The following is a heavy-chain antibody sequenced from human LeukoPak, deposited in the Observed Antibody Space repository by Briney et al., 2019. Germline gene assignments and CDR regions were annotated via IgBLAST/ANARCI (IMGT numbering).Heavy chain of an antibody. CDR1: GFTFSSYW. J-gene: IGHJ4*02. CDR3: ASANDYGGNPLVEY. D-gene: IGHD4-23*01. V-gene: IGHV3-74*01. CDR2: INSDGSST. Sequence: GGSLRLSCAASGFTFSSYWMNWVRQAPGKGLEWVSRINSDGSSTSYADSVKGRFTISRDNAKNTLYLQMNSLRAEDTAVYYCASANDYGGNPLVEYWGQGTLVSVST.